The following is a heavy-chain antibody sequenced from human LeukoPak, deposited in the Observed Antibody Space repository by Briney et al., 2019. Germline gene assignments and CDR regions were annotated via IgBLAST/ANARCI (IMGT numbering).Heavy chain of an antibody. CDR1: GYTFTSYD. CDR3: ARGLGSGSYYRGIESDY. D-gene: IGHD3-10*02. Sequence: ASVKVSCKASGYTFTSYDINWVRQATGQGLEWMGWMNPNSGNTGYAQKFQGRVTMTRNTSISTAYMELSSLRSEDTAVYYCARGLGSGSYYRGIESDYWGQGTLVTVSS. J-gene: IGHJ4*02. V-gene: IGHV1-8*01. CDR2: MNPNSGNT.